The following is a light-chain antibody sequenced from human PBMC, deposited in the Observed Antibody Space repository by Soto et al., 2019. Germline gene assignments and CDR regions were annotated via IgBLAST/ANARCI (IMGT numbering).Light chain of an antibody. V-gene: IGKV4-1*01. CDR2: WAS. CDR3: QQYYSTPGFT. CDR1: QSVLYSSSNKNY. J-gene: IGKJ3*01. Sequence: DIVMTQSPDSLAVSLGERATINCKSSQSVLYSSSNKNYLAWYQQKPGQPPKLLIYWASTRESWVPDRFSGSGSGTDFTLTISSLQAEDVAVYYCQQYYSTPGFTFGPGTKVDIK.